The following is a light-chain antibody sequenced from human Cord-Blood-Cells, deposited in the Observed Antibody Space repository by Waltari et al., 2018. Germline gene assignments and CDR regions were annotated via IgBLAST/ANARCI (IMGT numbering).Light chain of an antibody. CDR2: EDS. J-gene: IGLJ1*01. CDR3: YSTDSSGNHYV. Sequence: SYELTQPPSVSVSPGQTARITCSGDALPKQHAYCYQQKSGQAPVLGIYEDSKRPSGIPGRFSGSSSGTMATLTISGAQVEDEADYYCYSTDSSGNHYVFGTGTKVTVL. V-gene: IGLV3-10*01. CDR1: ALPKQH.